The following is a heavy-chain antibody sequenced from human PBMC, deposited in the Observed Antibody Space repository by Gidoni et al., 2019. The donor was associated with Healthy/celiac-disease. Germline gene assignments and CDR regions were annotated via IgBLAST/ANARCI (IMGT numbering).Heavy chain of an antibody. CDR3: TVITYSSSLDAFDI. Sequence: EVQLVESVGGLVQPGGSLKLSCAASRFPFRDSAMHWVRQASGKGLEWVGRIRSKANSYATAYAASVKGRFTISRDDSKNTAYLQMNSLKTEDTAVYYCTVITYSSSLDAFDIWGQGTMVTVSS. D-gene: IGHD6-13*01. V-gene: IGHV3-73*02. CDR2: IRSKANSYAT. J-gene: IGHJ3*02. CDR1: RFPFRDSA.